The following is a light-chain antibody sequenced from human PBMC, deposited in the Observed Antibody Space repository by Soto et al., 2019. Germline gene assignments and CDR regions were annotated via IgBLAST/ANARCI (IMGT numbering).Light chain of an antibody. J-gene: IGKJ3*01. CDR2: DAS. CDR1: QSVSNSY. V-gene: IGKV3-20*01. CDR3: QQYCSSAFT. Sequence: EFVLTQSPGTLSLSPGERATLSCRASQSVSNSYLAWYQQKPGQVPRLLIYDASTRATGIPDRFSGSGSGTDVTLTISRLEPDDFAVYYCQQYCSSAFTFGPGTKVDIK.